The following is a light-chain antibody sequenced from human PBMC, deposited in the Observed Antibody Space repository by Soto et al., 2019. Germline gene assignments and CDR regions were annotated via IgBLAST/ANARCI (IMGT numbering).Light chain of an antibody. Sequence: PMTPFASSLSACVGDRVNLPFRASQDIRSDLGWYQQRPGKAPKLLIYAASSLQSGVPSRFSGSGSGTEFTLTISSLQPDDFATYYCQHYNSYSEAFGQGTKVDIK. J-gene: IGKJ1*01. CDR3: QHYNSYSEA. CDR2: AAS. V-gene: IGKV1-17*01. CDR1: QDIRSD.